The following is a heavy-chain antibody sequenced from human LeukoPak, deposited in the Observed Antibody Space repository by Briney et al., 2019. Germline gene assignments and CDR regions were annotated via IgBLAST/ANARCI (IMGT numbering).Heavy chain of an antibody. V-gene: IGHV1-18*01. J-gene: IGHJ6*03. CDR2: ISAYNGNT. CDR1: GYSFTSYG. D-gene: IGHD1-7*01. CDR3: ARVGDWNYVPYYYYMDV. Sequence: GASVKVSCKASGYSFTSYGISWVRQAPGQGLEWMGWISAYNGNTNYAQKLQGRVTMTTDTSTSTAYMELRSLRSDDTAVYYCARVGDWNYVPYYYYMDVWGKGTTVTVSS.